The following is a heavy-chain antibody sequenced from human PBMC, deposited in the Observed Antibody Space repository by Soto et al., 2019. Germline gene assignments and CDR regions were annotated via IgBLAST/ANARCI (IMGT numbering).Heavy chain of an antibody. Sequence: QVQLVQSGAEVKKPGSSVKVSCKASGGTFSSYSISWVRQAPGQGLEWMGGIIPIFGTANYAQKFQGRVTSTADESTSTAYMERSSLRSEDTAVYYCARDARDYYGSGSYYDYWGQGTLVTVSS. CDR1: GGTFSSYS. V-gene: IGHV1-69*01. CDR2: IIPIFGTA. J-gene: IGHJ4*02. CDR3: ARDARDYYGSGSYYDY. D-gene: IGHD3-10*01.